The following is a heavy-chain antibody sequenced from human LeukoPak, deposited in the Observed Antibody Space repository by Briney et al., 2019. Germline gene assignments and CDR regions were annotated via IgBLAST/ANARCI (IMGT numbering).Heavy chain of an antibody. CDR2: IKQDESEK. D-gene: IGHD3-3*01. CDR3: ARYYDFWSRYQ. Sequence: PGGSLRLSCAASGFTFSGYWMSWVRQAPGKGLEWVANIKQDESEKYYVDSVKGRFTISRDNAKNSLYLQMNSLRVEDTAVYFCARYYDFWSRYQWGQRTLVTVSS. V-gene: IGHV3-7*01. CDR1: GFTFSGYW. J-gene: IGHJ4*02.